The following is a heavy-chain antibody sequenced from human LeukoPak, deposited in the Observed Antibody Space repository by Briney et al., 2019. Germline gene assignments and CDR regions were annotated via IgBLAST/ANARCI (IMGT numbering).Heavy chain of an antibody. CDR1: GGSIRGYY. CDR3: ASYSSSLEYFHP. D-gene: IGHD6-13*01. CDR2: IYYNGST. J-gene: IGHJ1*01. V-gene: IGHV4-59*01. Sequence: PSETLSLTCTVSGGSIRGYYWSWIRQPPGKGLEWIGYIYYNGSTNYNPSLKSRVAISVDTSKNQFSLKLSSVTAADTAVYYCASYSSSLEYFHPWGQGTLVTVSS.